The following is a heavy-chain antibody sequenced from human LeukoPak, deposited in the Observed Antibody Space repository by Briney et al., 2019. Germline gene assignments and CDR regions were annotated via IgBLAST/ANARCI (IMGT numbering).Heavy chain of an antibody. Sequence: GGSLRLSCVTSGFTFSAYGISWVRQAPGKGLEWVSGISGSGAKTYYADSVEGRFTISRDSSRNTLYLQMNSLRADDTAVYFCAKSTQDNAGPFHNRGQGTLVTVSS. V-gene: IGHV3-23*01. J-gene: IGHJ4*02. CDR2: ISGSGAKT. CDR1: GFTFSAYG. D-gene: IGHD1-1*01. CDR3: AKSTQDNAGPFHN.